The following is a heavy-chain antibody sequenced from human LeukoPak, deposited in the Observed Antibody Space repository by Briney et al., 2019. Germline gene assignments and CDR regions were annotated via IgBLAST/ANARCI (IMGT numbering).Heavy chain of an antibody. D-gene: IGHD7-27*01. CDR2: IYHSGVT. CDR3: ARVPQNWGYFDY. Sequence: PSETLSLTCIVSGYSISSGYYWGWIRRSPGKGLEWIGSIYHSGVTYYNPSLKSRIIMSVDTSKNQFSLKLSSVTAADTAVYYCARVPQNWGYFDYWGQGILVPVSS. J-gene: IGHJ4*02. CDR1: GYSISSGYY. V-gene: IGHV4-38-2*02.